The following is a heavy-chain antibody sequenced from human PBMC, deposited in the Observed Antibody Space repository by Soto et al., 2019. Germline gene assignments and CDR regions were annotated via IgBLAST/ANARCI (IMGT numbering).Heavy chain of an antibody. J-gene: IGHJ4*02. Sequence: GSLRLSCAASGFNLSHPWMTWVRQAAGKGLEWVGRIKSKTDGGTADYAAPVKGRATISRDDSKNTVYLQMNSLKTEDTAVYYCTTGIYYDLLTGYHNVAYWGQGALVTVSS. CDR3: TTGIYYDLLTGYHNVAY. V-gene: IGHV3-15*01. CDR1: GFNLSHPW. CDR2: IKSKTDGGTA. D-gene: IGHD3-9*01.